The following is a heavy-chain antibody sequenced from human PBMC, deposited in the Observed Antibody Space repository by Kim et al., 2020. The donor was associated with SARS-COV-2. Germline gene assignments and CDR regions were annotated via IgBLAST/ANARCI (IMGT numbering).Heavy chain of an antibody. CDR2: ISGSGGST. CDR3: AKFRTPSTGQWLAYYFDY. D-gene: IGHD6-19*01. CDR1: GFTFSSYA. J-gene: IGHJ4*02. V-gene: IGHV3-23*01. Sequence: GGSLRLSCAASGFTFSSYAMSWVRQAPGKGLEWVSAISGSGGSTYYADSVKGRFTISRDNSKNTLYLQMNSLRAEDTAVYYCAKFRTPSTGQWLAYYFDYWGQGTLVTVSS.